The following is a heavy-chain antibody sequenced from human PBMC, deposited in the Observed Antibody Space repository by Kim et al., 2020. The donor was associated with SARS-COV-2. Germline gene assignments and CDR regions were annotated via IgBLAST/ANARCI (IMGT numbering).Heavy chain of an antibody. CDR3: ARDSFSSSLGAFDI. V-gene: IGHV3-30*04. D-gene: IGHD6-6*01. J-gene: IGHJ3*02. CDR2: ISYDGSNK. CDR1: GFTFSSYA. Sequence: GGSLRLSCAASGFTFSSYAMHWVRQAPGKGLEWVAVISYDGSNKYYVDSVKGRFTISRDNSKNTLYLQMNSLRAEDTAVYYCARDSFSSSLGAFDIWGQGTMVTVSS.